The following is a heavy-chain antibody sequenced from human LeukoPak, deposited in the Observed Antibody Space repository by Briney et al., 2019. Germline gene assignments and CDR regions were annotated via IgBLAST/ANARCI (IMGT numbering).Heavy chain of an antibody. V-gene: IGHV3-23*01. J-gene: IGHJ3*02. CDR2: ISGSGSST. CDR1: GFTFSSYG. D-gene: IGHD3-3*01. Sequence: PGGSLRLSCAASGFTFSSYGMSWVRQAPGKGLEWVSAISGSGSSTYYADSVKGRFTISRDNSKNTLYLQMNSLRAEDTAVYYCAKDQRIFGVVSDAFDIWGQGTMVTVSS. CDR3: AKDQRIFGVVSDAFDI.